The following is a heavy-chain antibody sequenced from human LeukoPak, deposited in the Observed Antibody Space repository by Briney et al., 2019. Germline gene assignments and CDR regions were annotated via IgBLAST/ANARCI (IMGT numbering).Heavy chain of an antibody. J-gene: IGHJ4*02. CDR3: AREGGGDQY. D-gene: IGHD2-21*02. Sequence: GGSLRLSCAASGFTFSTYAMNWVRQAPGKGLEWVSPISGGDESTYNADSVKGRFIISRDNSKNTLYLQMNGLRAEDTAIYYCAREGGGDQYWGQGTLVTVSS. CDR2: ISGGDEST. CDR1: GFTFSTYA. V-gene: IGHV3-23*01.